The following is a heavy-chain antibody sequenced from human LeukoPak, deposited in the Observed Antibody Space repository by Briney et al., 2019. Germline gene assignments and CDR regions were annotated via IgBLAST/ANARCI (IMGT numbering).Heavy chain of an antibody. CDR1: GYTFTNYY. V-gene: IGHV1-46*01. J-gene: IGHJ5*02. Sequence: ASVKVSCKASGYTFTNYYMHWVRQAPGQGLEWMGIVNLSSGDTNYAQKFQGRVTMTRDTSTTTVYMDLSSLSSEDTAVYYCARDRHCSGGICHSNWFDPWGQGTQVTVSS. CDR2: VNLSSGDT. D-gene: IGHD2-15*01. CDR3: ARDRHCSGGICHSNWFDP.